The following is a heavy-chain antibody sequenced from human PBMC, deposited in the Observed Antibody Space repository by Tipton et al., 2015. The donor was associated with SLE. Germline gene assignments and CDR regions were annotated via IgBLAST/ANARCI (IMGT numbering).Heavy chain of an antibody. CDR2: IYYSGST. V-gene: IGHV4-59*01. CDR1: GGSISSYY. D-gene: IGHD6-6*01. CDR3: ARGPRSIAAWYYYGMDV. Sequence: TLSLTCTVSGGSISSYYWSRIRQPPGKGLEWIGYIYYSGSTNYNPSLKSRVTISVDTSKNQFSLKLSSVTAADTAVYYCARGPRSIAAWYYYGMDVWAQGTTVTVS. J-gene: IGHJ6*02.